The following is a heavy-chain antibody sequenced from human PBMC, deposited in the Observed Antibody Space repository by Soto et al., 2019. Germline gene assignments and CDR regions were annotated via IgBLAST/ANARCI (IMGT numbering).Heavy chain of an antibody. Sequence: GGSLRLSCAASGFTFSSYAMHWVRQAPGKGLEWVAVISYDGSNKYYADSVKGRFTISRDNSKNTLYLQMNSLRAEDTAVYYCARDLIAARGFVSYDYYYGMDVWGQGTTVTVSS. CDR2: ISYDGSNK. D-gene: IGHD6-6*01. CDR1: GFTFSSYA. CDR3: ARDLIAARGFVSYDYYYGMDV. J-gene: IGHJ6*02. V-gene: IGHV3-30-3*01.